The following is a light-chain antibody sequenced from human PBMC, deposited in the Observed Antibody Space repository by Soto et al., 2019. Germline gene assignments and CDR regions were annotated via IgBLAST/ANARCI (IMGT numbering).Light chain of an antibody. CDR3: QQYNSYSWT. Sequence: EIVMTQSPATLSVSPGESATLSCRASQRISRNLAWYQQKPGQAPRLLIYDASTRATAIPARFSGSGSGTEFTLTISSLQPDDFATYYCQQYNSYSWTFGEGTKVDI. J-gene: IGKJ1*01. V-gene: IGKV3-15*01. CDR1: QRISRN. CDR2: DAS.